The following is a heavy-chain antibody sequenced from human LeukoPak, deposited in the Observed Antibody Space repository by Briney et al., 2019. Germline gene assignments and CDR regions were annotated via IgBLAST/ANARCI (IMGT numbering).Heavy chain of an antibody. J-gene: IGHJ4*02. Sequence: GESLKISCQGSGYTFTSYWIGWVRQMPGKGLGWMGIIYPGDSDTRYSPSFQGQVTISADKSISTAYLQWSSLKAADTAMYYCARIEGAYGDHHFDYWGQGPLVTVSS. CDR2: IYPGDSDT. V-gene: IGHV5-51*01. D-gene: IGHD4-17*01. CDR3: ARIEGAYGDHHFDY. CDR1: GYTFTSYW.